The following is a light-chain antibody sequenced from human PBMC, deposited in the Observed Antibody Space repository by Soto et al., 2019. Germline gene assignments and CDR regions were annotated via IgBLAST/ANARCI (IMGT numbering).Light chain of an antibody. CDR3: CSYGGYYHYV. J-gene: IGLJ1*01. CDR1: ISNLGIYDF. CDR2: NVS. V-gene: IGLV2-11*01. Sequence: HSTLAQPRSLSVSPGQTVTISCTGSISNLGIYDFVSWFQQHPGKAPKLIIYNVSERPLGVPARFSGSKSGKTASLTISGLQGDDEAYYFCCSYGGYYHYVFRTGTKVTVL.